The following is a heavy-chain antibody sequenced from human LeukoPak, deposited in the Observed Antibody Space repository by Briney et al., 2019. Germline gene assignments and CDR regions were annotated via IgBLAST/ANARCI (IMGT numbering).Heavy chain of an antibody. Sequence: GGSLRLSCAASGFTLSSYGMHWVRQAPGKGLEWVAFIRYDGSNKYYADSVKGRFTISRDNSKNTLYLQMNSLRAEDTAVYYCAKADQTYYYDSSGYYYPYYYYYMDVWGKGTTVTVSS. J-gene: IGHJ6*03. CDR2: IRYDGSNK. CDR1: GFTLSSYG. D-gene: IGHD3-22*01. V-gene: IGHV3-30*02. CDR3: AKADQTYYYDSSGYYYPYYYYYMDV.